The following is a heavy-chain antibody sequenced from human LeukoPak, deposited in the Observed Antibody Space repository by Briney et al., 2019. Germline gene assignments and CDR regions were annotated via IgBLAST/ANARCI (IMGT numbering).Heavy chain of an antibody. CDR3: ARVHYYGSGSYSTYYYYYGMDV. V-gene: IGHV4-59*12. J-gene: IGHJ6*02. Sequence: SETLSLTCTVSGGSISSYYWSWIRQPPGKGLEWIGYIYYSGSTYYNPSLKSRVTISVDTSKNQFSLKLSSVTAADTAVYYCARVHYYGSGSYSTYYYYYGMDVWGQGTTVTVSS. CDR1: GGSISSYY. D-gene: IGHD3-10*01. CDR2: IYYSGST.